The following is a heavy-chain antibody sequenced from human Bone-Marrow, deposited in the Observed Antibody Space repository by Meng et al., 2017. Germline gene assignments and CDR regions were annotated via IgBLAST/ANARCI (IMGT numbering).Heavy chain of an antibody. D-gene: IGHD2/OR15-2a*01. CDR3: ASAGYYCLDY. CDR2: IHHTGST. CDR1: GGSISSGNW. Sequence: SETLSLTCAVSGGSISSGNWWSWVRQPPGKGLEWIGEIHHTGSTNYNPSFKSRVTILVDKSENLFSLRLTSVTAADTAVYYCASAGYYCLDYWGQGSRVTSYS. V-gene: IGHV4-4*02. J-gene: IGHJ4*02.